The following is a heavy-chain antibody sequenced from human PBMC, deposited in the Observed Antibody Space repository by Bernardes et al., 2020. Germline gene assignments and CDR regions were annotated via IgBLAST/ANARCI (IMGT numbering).Heavy chain of an antibody. Sequence: SETLSLTCTVSGGSISISGSYWGWIRQPPGKGLEWIGSIHYTGDTYYKPSLKSRVTISVDTSKNQFSLKVSSVTVADTAVYYCARGVGITGHPADYWGQGTLVAVSS. CDR3: ARGVGITGHPADY. CDR1: GGSISISGSY. J-gene: IGHJ4*02. CDR2: IHYTGDT. D-gene: IGHD1-20*01. V-gene: IGHV4-39*01.